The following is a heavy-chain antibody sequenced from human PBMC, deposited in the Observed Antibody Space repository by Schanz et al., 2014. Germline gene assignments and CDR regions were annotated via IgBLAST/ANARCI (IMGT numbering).Heavy chain of an antibody. D-gene: IGHD3-22*01. CDR2: ITTGGNT. J-gene: IGHJ4*02. CDR1: GFTFSTYA. CDR3: AKDGRLPYYGTGSDFDY. Sequence: VQLLQSGGALVQPGGSLRLSCSASGFTFSTYAMSWARQTPGKGLEWVSSITTGGNTYYRDSVKGRFIVSRDNSKNTLYLEMNSLRAEDTAVYYCAKDGRLPYYGTGSDFDYWGQGTLVAVSS. V-gene: IGHV3-23*01.